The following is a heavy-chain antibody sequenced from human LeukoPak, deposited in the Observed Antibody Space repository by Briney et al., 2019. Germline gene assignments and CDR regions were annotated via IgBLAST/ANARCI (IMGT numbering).Heavy chain of an antibody. J-gene: IGHJ5*02. Sequence: PSETLSLTCAVYGGSFSGYYWSWIRQPPGKGLEWIGEINRSGSTNYNPSLKSRVTISVDTSKNQFSLKLSSVTAADTAVYYCARGERLVLLEKVNWFDPWGQGTLVTVSS. CDR2: INRSGST. CDR3: ARGERLVLLEKVNWFDP. D-gene: IGHD3-3*01. V-gene: IGHV4-34*01. CDR1: GGSFSGYY.